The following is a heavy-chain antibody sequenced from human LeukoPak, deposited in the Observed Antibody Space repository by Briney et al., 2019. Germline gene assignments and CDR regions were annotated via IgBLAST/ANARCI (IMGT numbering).Heavy chain of an antibody. D-gene: IGHD6-19*01. J-gene: IGHJ4*02. CDR1: GFTFSSYS. Sequence: PGGSLRLSCAASGFTFSSYSMNWVRQAPGKGLEWVSSISSSSSYISYADSVKGRFTISRDNAKNSLYLQMNSLRAEDTAVYYXXRXKTVAGAFDYWGQGTLVTVSS. CDR2: ISSSSSYI. CDR3: XRXKTVAGAFDY. V-gene: IGHV3-21*01.